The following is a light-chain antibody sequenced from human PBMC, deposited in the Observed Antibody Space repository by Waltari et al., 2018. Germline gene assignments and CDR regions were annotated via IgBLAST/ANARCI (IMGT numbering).Light chain of an antibody. CDR2: DVT. CDR3: SSFTSSSTLV. CDR1: ISDVGGSNY. Sequence: QSALTQPVSVSGSPGQSITISCTGTISDVGGSNYVAWYQQHPGKAPKLLIYDVTNRPSGVSTGFSGSKSGNTASLTISGLQAEDEADYHCSSFTSSSTLVFGTGTKVTVL. J-gene: IGLJ1*01. V-gene: IGLV2-14*03.